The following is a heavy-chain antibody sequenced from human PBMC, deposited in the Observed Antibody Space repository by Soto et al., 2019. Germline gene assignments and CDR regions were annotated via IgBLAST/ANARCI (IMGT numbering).Heavy chain of an antibody. V-gene: IGHV4-34*01. Sequence: PSETLSLTCAVYGGSFSGYYWSWIRQPPGKGLEWIGEINHSGSTNYNPSLKSRVTISVDTSKNQFSLKLSSVTAADTAVYYCARAFRQGITGTSAPIYYYYYGMDVWGQGTTVTVSS. D-gene: IGHD1-20*01. J-gene: IGHJ6*02. CDR2: INHSGST. CDR1: GGSFSGYY. CDR3: ARAFRQGITGTSAPIYYYYYGMDV.